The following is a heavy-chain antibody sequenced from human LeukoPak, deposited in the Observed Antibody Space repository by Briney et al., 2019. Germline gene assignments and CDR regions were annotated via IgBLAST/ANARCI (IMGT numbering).Heavy chain of an antibody. CDR1: GGSFSGYY. CDR2: INHSGST. V-gene: IGHV4-34*01. D-gene: IGHD3-10*01. J-gene: IGHJ5*02. Sequence: SETLSLTCAVYGGSFSGYYWSWIRQPPGKGLEWIGEINHSGSTNYNPSLKSRVTISVDTSKNQFSLKLSSVTAADTAVYYCARDRAPVRGWFDPWGQGTLVTVSS. CDR3: ARDRAPVRGWFDP.